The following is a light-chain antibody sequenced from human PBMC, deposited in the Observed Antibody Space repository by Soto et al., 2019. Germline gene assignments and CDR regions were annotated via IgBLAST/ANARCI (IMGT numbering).Light chain of an antibody. CDR1: SSNIGAGYD. CDR2: GST. J-gene: IGLJ1*01. CDR3: QSYDSSLSGYV. V-gene: IGLV1-40*01. Sequence: QSVLTQPPSVSGAPGQRVTISCTGSSSNIGAGYDVHWYQQLPGSAPKLLIYGSTNRPSGVPDRFSGSKSDTSASLAITGLQAEDEADYYCQSYDSSLSGYVFGTGTKVTV.